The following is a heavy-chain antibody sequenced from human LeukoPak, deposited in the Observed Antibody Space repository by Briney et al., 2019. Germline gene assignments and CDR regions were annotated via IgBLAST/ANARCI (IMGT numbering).Heavy chain of an antibody. V-gene: IGHV4-59*08. CDR2: IYYSRST. J-gene: IGHJ3*02. CDR1: GGSISSYY. Sequence: SETLSLTCTVSGGSISSYYWSWLRQPPGKGLEWVGYIYYSRSTNYNPSLKSRVTISVVTSKNQFSLKLSSVTAADTAVYYCARHLASSGYSYGLSGRGAFDIWGQGTMVTVSS. CDR3: ARHLASSGYSYGLSGRGAFDI. D-gene: IGHD5-18*01.